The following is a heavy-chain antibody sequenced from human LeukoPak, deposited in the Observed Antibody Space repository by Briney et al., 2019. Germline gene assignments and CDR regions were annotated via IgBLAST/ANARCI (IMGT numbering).Heavy chain of an antibody. CDR2: ISSSGSNI. V-gene: IGHV3-21*04. Sequence: PGGSLRLSCTASGFIFTSYGMNWVRQAPGKGLEWVSYISSSGSNIFYADSVKGRFTISRDQAKDSVFLQMNSLRAKDTALYFCARDAVMGATPFYFDSWGQGALVTVSS. J-gene: IGHJ4*02. CDR1: GFIFTSYG. CDR3: ARDAVMGATPFYFDS. D-gene: IGHD2-15*01.